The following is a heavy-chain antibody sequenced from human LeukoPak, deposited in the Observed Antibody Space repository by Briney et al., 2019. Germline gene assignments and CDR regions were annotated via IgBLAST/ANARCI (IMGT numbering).Heavy chain of an antibody. J-gene: IGHJ4*02. CDR3: SRGGYQFEY. D-gene: IGHD3-16*02. CDR2: IRSKVSGGTT. V-gene: IGHV3-49*03. Sequence: PGGSLRLSCTATGFTFGDYAMTWFRQAPGKGLEWVGFIRSKVSGGTTEYAASVKGRFTISRDDSKSIASLQMNSLKTEDTAVYYRSRGGYQFEYWGQGTLVTVSS. CDR1: GFTFGDYA.